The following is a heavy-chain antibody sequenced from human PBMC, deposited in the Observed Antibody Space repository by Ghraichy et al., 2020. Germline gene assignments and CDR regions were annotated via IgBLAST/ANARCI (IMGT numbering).Heavy chain of an antibody. J-gene: IGHJ4*02. D-gene: IGHD3-10*01. CDR3: ARVWGAYGSVDY. CDR2: IYYSGST. V-gene: IGHV4-59*01. CDR1: GGSISSYY. Sequence: SETLSLTCTVSGGSISSYYWSWIRQPPGKGLEWIGYIYYSGSTNYNPSLKSRVTISVDTSKNQFSLKLSSVTAADTAVYYCARVWGAYGSVDYWGQGTLVTVSS.